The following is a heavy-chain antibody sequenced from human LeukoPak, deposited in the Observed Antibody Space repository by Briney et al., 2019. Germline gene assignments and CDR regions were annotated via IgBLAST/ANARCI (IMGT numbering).Heavy chain of an antibody. Sequence: SETLSLTCTVSGGSISSSSYYWGWIRQPPGKGLEWIGSIYYSGSTYHNPSLKSRVTISVDTSKNQFSLKLSSVTAADTAVYYCANGVATNWFDPWGQGTLVTVSS. CDR1: GGSISSSSYY. V-gene: IGHV4-39*01. D-gene: IGHD5-12*01. CDR2: IYYSGST. CDR3: ANGVATNWFDP. J-gene: IGHJ5*02.